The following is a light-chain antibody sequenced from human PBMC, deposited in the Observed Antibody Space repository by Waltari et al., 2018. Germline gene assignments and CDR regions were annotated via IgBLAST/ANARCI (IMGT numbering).Light chain of an antibody. Sequence: EVLMTQSPATVSVSPGERSILSCRASQRVTTNLAWYQQKPGQAPRPLIYGASTRATDIPARFSGSGSGTEFTLTISSLQSEDFAVYYCHQYNDGPPFNFGQGTKLEIK. V-gene: IGKV3-15*01. CDR3: HQYNDGPPFN. CDR2: GAS. CDR1: QRVTTN. J-gene: IGKJ2*01.